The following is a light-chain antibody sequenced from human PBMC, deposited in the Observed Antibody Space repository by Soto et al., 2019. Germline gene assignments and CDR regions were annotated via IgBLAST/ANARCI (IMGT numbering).Light chain of an antibody. CDR1: NIGIKS. CDR3: QVWDSSSDHVV. V-gene: IGLV3-21*02. Sequence: SYELAQPPSVSVAPGQTARIPCGGNNIGIKSVHWYQQKPGQAPVLVVYDDSDRPSGIPERFSGSNSGNTATLTISRVEAGDEADYYCQVWDSSSDHVVFAGGTKVTVL. CDR2: DDS. J-gene: IGLJ2*01.